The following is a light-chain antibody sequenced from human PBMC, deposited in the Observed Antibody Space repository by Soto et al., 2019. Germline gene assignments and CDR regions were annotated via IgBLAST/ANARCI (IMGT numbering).Light chain of an antibody. Sequence: QSVLTQPPSVSAPPGQKVTISCSGSSFNIGNNYVAWYRQLPGTAPKLLIYDNNQRPSGIPDRFSGSKSGTSATLGITGLQTGDEADYYCGTWDSSLSAVVFGGGTKLTVL. J-gene: IGLJ2*01. CDR1: SFNIGNNY. CDR2: DNN. CDR3: GTWDSSLSAVV. V-gene: IGLV1-51*01.